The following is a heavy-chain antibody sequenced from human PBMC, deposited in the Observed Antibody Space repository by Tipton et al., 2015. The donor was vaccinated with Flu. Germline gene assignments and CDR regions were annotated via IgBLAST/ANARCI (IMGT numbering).Heavy chain of an antibody. Sequence: QVQLVQSGAEVKKPGSSVKVSCKASGGTFSSYAISWVRQAPGQGLEWMGGIIPIFGTANYAQKFQGRVTITADESTSTAYMELSSLRSEDTAVYYCARGTSEIFGVVSRYYYYGMDVWGQGTTVTVSS. J-gene: IGHJ6*02. D-gene: IGHD3-3*01. CDR1: GGTFSSYA. V-gene: IGHV1-69*12. CDR3: ARGTSEIFGVVSRYYYYGMDV. CDR2: IIPIFGTA.